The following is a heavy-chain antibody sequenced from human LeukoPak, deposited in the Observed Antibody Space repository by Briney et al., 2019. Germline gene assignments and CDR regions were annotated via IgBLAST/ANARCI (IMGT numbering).Heavy chain of an antibody. J-gene: IGHJ6*03. D-gene: IGHD3-10*01. CDR2: INPSGGST. V-gene: IGHV1-46*01. Sequence: ASVKVSCKASGYTFTGYYIHWVRQAPGQGLEWMGIINPSGGSTNYAQKFQGRVTMTRDTSTSTVYMELSSLRSDDTAVYYCARGPRITLVRGGQWYFYMDVWGKGTTVTVSS. CDR1: GYTFTGYY. CDR3: ARGPRITLVRGGQWYFYMDV.